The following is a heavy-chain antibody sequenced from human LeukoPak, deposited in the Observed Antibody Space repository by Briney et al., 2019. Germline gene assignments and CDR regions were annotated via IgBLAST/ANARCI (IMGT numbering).Heavy chain of an antibody. CDR1: GFTFSSYS. CDR3: ARVAGEMATMRDWGFDY. V-gene: IGHV3-21*01. Sequence: PGGSLRLSCAASGFTFSSYSMNWARQAPGKGLEWVSSISSSSSYIYYADSVKGRFTISRDNAKNSLYVEMNSLRAEDTAVYYCARVAGEMATMRDWGFDYWGQGTLVTVSS. D-gene: IGHD5-24*01. CDR2: ISSSSSYI. J-gene: IGHJ4*02.